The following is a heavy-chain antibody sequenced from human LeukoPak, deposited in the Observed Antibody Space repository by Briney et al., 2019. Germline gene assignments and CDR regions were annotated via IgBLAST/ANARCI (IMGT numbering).Heavy chain of an antibody. D-gene: IGHD4-23*01. CDR1: GFTFSNAW. J-gene: IGHJ5*02. Sequence: PGGSLRLSCAASGFTFSNAWMNWVRQAPGKGLEWVSSITSSSSYIYYSDSVKGRFTISRDNAKNSMYLQMNSLRAEDTAVYYCARCGGGNPRWFDPWGQGTLVTVSS. CDR3: ARCGGGNPRWFDP. V-gene: IGHV3-21*01. CDR2: ITSSSSYI.